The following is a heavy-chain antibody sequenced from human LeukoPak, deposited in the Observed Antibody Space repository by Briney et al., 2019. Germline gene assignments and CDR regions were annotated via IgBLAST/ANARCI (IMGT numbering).Heavy chain of an antibody. D-gene: IGHD5-24*01. CDR2: ISYDGSNK. CDR1: GFTFDDYA. CDR3: ARAADGYNPYFDY. J-gene: IGHJ4*02. Sequence: GRSLRLSCAASGFTFDDYAMHWVRQAPGKGLEWVAVISYDGSNKYYADSVKGRFTISRDNSKNTLYLQMNSLRAEDTAVYYCARAADGYNPYFDYWGQGTLVTVSS. V-gene: IGHV3-30-3*01.